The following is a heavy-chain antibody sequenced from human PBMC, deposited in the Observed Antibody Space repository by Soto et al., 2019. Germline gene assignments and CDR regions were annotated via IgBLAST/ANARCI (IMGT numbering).Heavy chain of an antibody. V-gene: IGHV3-30*18. CDR1: GFTFSNYG. CDR2: ISYDGSNK. J-gene: IGHJ4*02. D-gene: IGHD3-10*01. Sequence: GGSLRLSCAASGFTFSNYGMHWVRQAPGKGLEWVAVISYDGSNKYYADSVKGRFTISRDNSKNTLYLQMNSLRPEDTAVYYCAKDSAPKPDSGSYYNPNYWGQGTLVTVSS. CDR3: AKDSAPKPDSGSYYNPNY.